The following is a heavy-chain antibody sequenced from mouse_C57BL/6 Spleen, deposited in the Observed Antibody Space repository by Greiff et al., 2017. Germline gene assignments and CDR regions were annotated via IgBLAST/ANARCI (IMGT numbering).Heavy chain of an antibody. V-gene: IGHV1-80*01. Sequence: QVQLKESGAELVKPGASVKISCKASGYAFSSYWMNWVKQRPGKGLEWIGQIYPGDGDTNYNGKFKGKATLTADKSSSTAYMQLSSLTSEDSAVYFCARGLQYYFDYWGQGTTLTVSS. CDR1: GYAFSSYW. D-gene: IGHD3-1*01. CDR2: IYPGDGDT. CDR3: ARGLQYYFDY. J-gene: IGHJ2*01.